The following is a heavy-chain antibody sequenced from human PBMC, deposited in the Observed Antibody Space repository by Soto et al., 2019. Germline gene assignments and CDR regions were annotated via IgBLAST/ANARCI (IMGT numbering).Heavy chain of an antibody. D-gene: IGHD6-19*01. V-gene: IGHV3-66*01. CDR1: GFTVSSNY. Sequence: GGSLRLSCAASGFTVSSNYMSWVRQAPGKGLEWVSVIYSGGSTYYADSVKGRFTISRDNSKNTLYLQMNSLRAEDTAVYYCVNLAVAGAFDIWGQGTMVTVSS. J-gene: IGHJ3*02. CDR2: IYSGGST. CDR3: VNLAVAGAFDI.